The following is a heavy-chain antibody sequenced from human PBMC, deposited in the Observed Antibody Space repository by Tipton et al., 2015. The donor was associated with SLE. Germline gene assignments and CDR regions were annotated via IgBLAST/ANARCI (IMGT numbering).Heavy chain of an antibody. CDR1: GGSISSGDYY. Sequence: TLSLTCTVSGGSISSGDYYWSWIRQPPGKGLEWIGYIYYSGSTYYNPSLKSRVTISVDTSKNQFSLKLSSVTAADTAVYYCARAPDYYDSSGFDYWGQGTLVTVSS. J-gene: IGHJ4*02. CDR2: IYYSGST. CDR3: ARAPDYYDSSGFDY. D-gene: IGHD3-22*01. V-gene: IGHV4-30-4*01.